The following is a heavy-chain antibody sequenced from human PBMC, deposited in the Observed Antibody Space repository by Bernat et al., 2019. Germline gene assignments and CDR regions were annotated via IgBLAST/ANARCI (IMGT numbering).Heavy chain of an antibody. V-gene: IGHV4-4*02. J-gene: IGHJ3*02. CDR2: IYHSGST. D-gene: IGHD4-17*01. CDR3: ASHDYVPSLFGHDAFDI. Sequence: ISSSNWWSLVRQPPGKGLEWIVEIYHSGSTNYNPSLKSRVTISVEKSNNQFSLKMSSVTSADTGVYYCASHDYVPSLFGHDAFDIWG. CDR1: ISSSNW.